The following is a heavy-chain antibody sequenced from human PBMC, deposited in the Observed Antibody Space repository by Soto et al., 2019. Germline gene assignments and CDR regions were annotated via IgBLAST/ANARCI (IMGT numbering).Heavy chain of an antibody. CDR1: GFTFRSYV. CDR3: ARWGTTGGLDV. D-gene: IGHD3-16*01. CDR2: TSYDGSDK. J-gene: IGHJ1*01. Sequence: QVQLVESGGGVVQPGTSLRVSCVGSGFTFRSYVIHWVRQAPGKGLEWVALTSYDGSDKYYGDSVRGRFTISRDNSRNTVDRQMDSLRHEDPALYYCARWGTTGGLDVWGQGTLVSVSS. V-gene: IGHV3-30*19.